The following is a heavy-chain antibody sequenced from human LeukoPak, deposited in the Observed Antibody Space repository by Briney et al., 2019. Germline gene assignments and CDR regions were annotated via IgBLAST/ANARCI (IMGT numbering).Heavy chain of an antibody. CDR1: GGSFSGYY. D-gene: IGHD3-10*01. J-gene: IGHJ5*02. Sequence: SETLSLTCAVYGGSFSGYYWSWIRQPPGKGLERIGEINHSGSTNYNPSLKSRVTISVDTSKNQFSLKLSSVTAADTAVYYCARTLWFAPGWFDPWGQGTLVTVSS. V-gene: IGHV4-34*01. CDR3: ARTLWFAPGWFDP. CDR2: INHSGST.